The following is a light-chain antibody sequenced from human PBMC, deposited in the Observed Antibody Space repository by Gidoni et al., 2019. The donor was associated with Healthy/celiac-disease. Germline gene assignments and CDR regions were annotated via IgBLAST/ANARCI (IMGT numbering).Light chain of an antibody. CDR2: DVS. Sequence: QSALTQPRSVSGSPGQSVTISCTGTSSDVGGYNYVSWYQQHPGKDPKLMNYDVSKRPSGVPDRFSGSKSGNTASLTISGLQAEDEADYYCCSYAGSYTWVFGGGTKLTVL. CDR3: CSYAGSYTWV. J-gene: IGLJ3*02. CDR1: SSDVGGYNY. V-gene: IGLV2-11*01.